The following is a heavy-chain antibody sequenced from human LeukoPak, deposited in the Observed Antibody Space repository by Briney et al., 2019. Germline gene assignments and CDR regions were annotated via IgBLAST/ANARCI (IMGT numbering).Heavy chain of an antibody. D-gene: IGHD2-21*01. CDR2: ISYDGVDK. CDR3: ARRLLYVVNAFEI. Sequence: PGGSLRLSCAASGFTFSDYAIHWVRQAPGKGLEWVAVISYDGVDKYYADSVKGRFTISRDNSKNTLYLQMNSLRAEDTALYYCARRLLYVVNAFEIWGQGTMVTVSS. CDR1: GFTFSDYA. J-gene: IGHJ3*02. V-gene: IGHV3-30-3*01.